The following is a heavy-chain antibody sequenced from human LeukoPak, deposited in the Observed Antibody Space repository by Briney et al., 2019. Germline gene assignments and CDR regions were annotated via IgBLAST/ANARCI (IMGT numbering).Heavy chain of an antibody. CDR1: GLTVSSNY. J-gene: IGHJ4*02. V-gene: IGHV3-66*02. CDR3: ARVGSGYSKFDY. CDR2: IYSGGST. Sequence: GGSLRLSCAASGLTVSSNYMSWVRQAPGKGLEWVSVIYSGGSTYYADSVKGRFTISRDNSKNTLYLQMNSLRAEDTAVYYCARVGSGYSKFDYWGQGTLVTVSS. D-gene: IGHD3-3*01.